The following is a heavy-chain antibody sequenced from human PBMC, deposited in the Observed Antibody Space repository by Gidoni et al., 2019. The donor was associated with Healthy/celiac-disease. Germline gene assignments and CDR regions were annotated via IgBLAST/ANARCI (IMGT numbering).Heavy chain of an antibody. CDR3: ATHYYDSSGYYSESGAFDI. Sequence: QLQLQESGPGLVKPSETLSLTCTVSGGSISSSSYYWGWIRQPPGKGLEWIGSIYYSGSTYYNPSLKSRVTISVDTSKNQFSLELSSVTAADTAVYYCATHYYDSSGYYSESGAFDIWGQGTMVTVSS. D-gene: IGHD3-22*01. CDR2: IYYSGST. J-gene: IGHJ3*02. CDR1: GGSISSSSYY. V-gene: IGHV4-39*01.